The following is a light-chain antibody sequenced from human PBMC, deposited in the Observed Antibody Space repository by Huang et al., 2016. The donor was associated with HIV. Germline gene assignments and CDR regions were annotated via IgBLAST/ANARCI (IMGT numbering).Light chain of an antibody. CDR3: QQRSKWPLT. CDR1: QSVSDV. V-gene: IGKV3-11*01. CDR2: DAS. J-gene: IGKJ4*01. Sequence: EIVLTQSPATLSLSPGQRVTLSCRASQSVSDVLAWYQQKPCQAPRLLIYDASKRATGIPARFSGSGAGTDFTLTISSLEPEDFAVYYCQQRSKWPLTFGGGTKVESK.